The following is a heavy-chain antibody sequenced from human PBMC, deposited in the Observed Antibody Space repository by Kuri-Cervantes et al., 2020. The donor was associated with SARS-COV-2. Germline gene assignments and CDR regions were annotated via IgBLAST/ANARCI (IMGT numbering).Heavy chain of an antibody. CDR2: TYYRSKWYN. V-gene: IGHV6-1*01. CDR1: GDSVSSNSAA. CDR3: AVSLAGYCSSTSCYYWFDP. J-gene: IGHJ5*02. D-gene: IGHD2-2*01. Sequence: SCAISGDSVSSNSAAWNWIRQSPSRGLEWLGRTYYRSKWYNDYAVSVKSRITINPDTSKNQFSLQLNSVTPEDTAVYYCAVSLAGYCSSTSCYYWFDPWGQGTLVTVSS.